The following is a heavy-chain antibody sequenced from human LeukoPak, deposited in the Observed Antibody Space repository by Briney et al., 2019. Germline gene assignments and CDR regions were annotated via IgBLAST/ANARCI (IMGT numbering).Heavy chain of an antibody. CDR1: GFNFRDLS. CDR2: VSGDGDTT. Sequence: GGSLRLSCAASGFNFRDLSMHWVRQVPGQGLEWVSLVSGDGDTTHYADSLKGRFTISRDNNKNSVFLHMNSLRIEDTAFYYCAKGNNSLSYNFDYWGQGVLVTVSS. V-gene: IGHV3-43*02. CDR3: AKGNNSLSYNFDY. D-gene: IGHD2/OR15-2a*01. J-gene: IGHJ4*02.